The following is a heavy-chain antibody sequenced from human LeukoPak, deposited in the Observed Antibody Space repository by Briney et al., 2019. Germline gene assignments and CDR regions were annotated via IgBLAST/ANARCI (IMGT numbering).Heavy chain of an antibody. CDR3: ARPGQNGEQWLVRGPLGRERYYYYYGMDV. V-gene: IGHV1-18*01. J-gene: IGHJ6*02. CDR1: GYTFTSYG. Sequence: ASVKVSCKASGYTFTSYGISWVRQAPGQGLEWMGWISAYNGNTNYAQKLQGRVTMTTDTSTSTAYMELSSLRSEDTAVYYCARPGQNGEQWLVRGPLGRERYYYYYGMDVWGQGTTVTVSS. D-gene: IGHD6-19*01. CDR2: ISAYNGNT.